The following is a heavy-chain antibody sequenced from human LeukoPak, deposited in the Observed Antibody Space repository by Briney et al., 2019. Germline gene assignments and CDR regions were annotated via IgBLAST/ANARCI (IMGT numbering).Heavy chain of an antibody. CDR1: GYSFTSYW. CDR3: ARGDYGDYYYYGMDV. CDR2: IDPSDSYT. D-gene: IGHD4-17*01. Sequence: GESLQISCKGSGYSFTSYWISWVRQMPGKGLEWMGRIDPSDSYTNYSPSFQGHVTISADKSISTAYLQWSSLKASDTAMYYCARGDYGDYYYYGMDVWGQGTTVTVSS. J-gene: IGHJ6*02. V-gene: IGHV5-10-1*01.